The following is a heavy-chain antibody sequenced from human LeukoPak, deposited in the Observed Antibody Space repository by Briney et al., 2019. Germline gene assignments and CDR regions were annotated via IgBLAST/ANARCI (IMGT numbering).Heavy chain of an antibody. J-gene: IGHJ3*02. V-gene: IGHV1-46*01. CDR2: ISPSGGNT. Sequence: ASVKVSCKASGYTFTSYFMYWVRQAPGQGLEWMGLISPSGGNTRYAQKFQGRVTMTEDTSTDTAYMELSSLRSEDTAVYYCAYCGGDCLRGAFDIWGQGTMVTVSS. CDR3: AYCGGDCLRGAFDI. D-gene: IGHD2-21*02. CDR1: GYTFTSYF.